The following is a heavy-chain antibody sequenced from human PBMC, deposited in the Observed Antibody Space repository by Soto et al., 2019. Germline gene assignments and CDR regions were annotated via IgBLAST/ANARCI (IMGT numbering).Heavy chain of an antibody. CDR3: ARAVFQYYESGSSYSYSFDY. CDR1: GDSISSYY. CDR2: IYDRGST. V-gene: IGHV4-59*01. Sequence: SETLSLTCTVSGDSISSYYWSWIRQPPGKGLEWIGYIYDRGSTNYNPSLRSRVTISVDTSKNQFSLKMSSVTAADTAVYYCARAVFQYYESGSSYSYSFDYWGQGTLVTVSS. J-gene: IGHJ4*02. D-gene: IGHD3-22*01.